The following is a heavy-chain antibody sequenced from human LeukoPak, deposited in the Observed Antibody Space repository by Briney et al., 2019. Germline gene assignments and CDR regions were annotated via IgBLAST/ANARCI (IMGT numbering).Heavy chain of an antibody. Sequence: SETLSLTCTVSGYSISSGYYWGWIRQPPGKGLEWIGSIYHSGSTYYNPSLKSRVTISVDTSKNQFSLNLTSVTAADTAVYYCASGDYYYMDVWGKGTTVTISS. D-gene: IGHD3-3*01. CDR3: ASGDYYYMDV. CDR2: IYHSGST. V-gene: IGHV4-38-2*02. J-gene: IGHJ6*03. CDR1: GYSISSGYY.